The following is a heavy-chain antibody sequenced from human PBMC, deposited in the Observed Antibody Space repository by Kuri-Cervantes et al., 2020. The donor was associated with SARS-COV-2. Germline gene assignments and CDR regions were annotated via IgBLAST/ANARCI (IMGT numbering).Heavy chain of an antibody. CDR3: AKDQVRYDRGPFDY. J-gene: IGHJ4*02. V-gene: IGHV3-30*02. Sequence: GGSLRLSCAASGFTFSSYGMHWVRQAPGKGPEWVAFIRYDGSNKYYADSVKGRFTISRDNSKNTLYLQMNSLRAEDTAVYYCAKDQVRYDRGPFDYWGQGTLVTVSS. CDR2: IRYDGSNK. CDR1: GFTFSSYG. D-gene: IGHD3-22*01.